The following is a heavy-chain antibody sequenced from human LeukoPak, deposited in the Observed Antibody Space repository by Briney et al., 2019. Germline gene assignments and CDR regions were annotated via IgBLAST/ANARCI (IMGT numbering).Heavy chain of an antibody. CDR3: ARGIDS. CDR1: GDSISSGRDH. V-gene: IGHV4-39*01. J-gene: IGHJ4*02. Sequence: SETLSLTCTVSGDSISSGRDHWGWIRQSPGKGLEWIGSLSYNGSTYYNPSLKSRVIVFVDTSKSQVSLKLSAVTAADTAIYYCARGIDSWGQGTLVTVSS. CDR2: LSYNGST.